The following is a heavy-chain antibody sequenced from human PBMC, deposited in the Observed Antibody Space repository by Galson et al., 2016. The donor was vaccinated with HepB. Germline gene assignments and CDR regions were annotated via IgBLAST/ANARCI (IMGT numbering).Heavy chain of an antibody. CDR2: FGDGGDI. CDR3: AREIPSRGKSDY. V-gene: IGHV3-23*01. Sequence: SLRLSCAASGFIFSSYAMTWVRQAPGKGPEWVSTFGDGGDIYYADSVKGRFTISRDNAKNSVYLQMNSLRDEDTAVYYCAREIPSRGKSDYWGQGTLVTVSS. CDR1: GFIFSSYA. D-gene: IGHD3-10*01. J-gene: IGHJ4*02.